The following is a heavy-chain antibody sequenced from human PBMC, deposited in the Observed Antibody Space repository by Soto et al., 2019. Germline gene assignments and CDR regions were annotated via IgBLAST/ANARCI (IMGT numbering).Heavy chain of an antibody. CDR2: IWYDGSKK. V-gene: IGHV3-33*01. CDR3: ARVYNGRKQLGVDF. J-gene: IGHJ4*02. D-gene: IGHD1-1*01. CDR1: GFTFRDYG. Sequence: QVQLVEFGGGVVQPGRSLRLSCAASGFTFRDYGMHWVRQAPGKGLEWVAVIWYDGSKKYYADSVKGRFTISRDNSKNTLYLEMNSLRDEDTAVYFCARVYNGRKQLGVDFWGQGTLVIVSS.